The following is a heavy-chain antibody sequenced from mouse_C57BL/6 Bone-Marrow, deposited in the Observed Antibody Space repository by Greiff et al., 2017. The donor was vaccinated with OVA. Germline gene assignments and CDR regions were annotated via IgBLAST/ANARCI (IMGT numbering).Heavy chain of an antibody. Sequence: QVQLQQSGAELMKPGASVKLSCKATGYTFTGYWIEWVKQSPGHGLEWIGEILPGSGSANYNEKFQSKRTSTADTSSNTAYMQISSMTNEDSAVYYCARVTTLVGFDYWGQGTTVTVSA. CDR2: ILPGSGSA. J-gene: IGHJ2*01. V-gene: IGHV1-9*01. CDR3: ARVTTLVGFDY. D-gene: IGHD1-1*01. CDR1: GYTFTGYW.